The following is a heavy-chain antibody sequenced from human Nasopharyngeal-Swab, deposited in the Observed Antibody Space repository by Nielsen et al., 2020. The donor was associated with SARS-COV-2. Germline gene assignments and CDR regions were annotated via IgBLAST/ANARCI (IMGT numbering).Heavy chain of an antibody. CDR3: ARDDGSLGDY. CDR2: ISYDGSTE. D-gene: IGHD3-10*01. V-gene: IGHV3-30*03. Sequence: GESLKTPCAAPGFTLSNYGMHWVRQAPGKGLEWAAAISYDGSTEYYADSAKGRFTISRDSAKNALYLEMNSLRPEDTAVYYCARDDGSLGDYWGQGTLVTVSS. CDR1: GFTLSNYG. J-gene: IGHJ4*02.